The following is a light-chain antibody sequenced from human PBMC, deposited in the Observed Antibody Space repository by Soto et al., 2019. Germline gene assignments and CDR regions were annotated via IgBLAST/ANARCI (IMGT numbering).Light chain of an antibody. V-gene: IGLV1-51*01. J-gene: IGLJ1*01. Sequence: QSVLTQPPSVSAAPGQKVTISCSGSSSNIGVNSVSWYQQLPRTAPKLLIYDNDKRPSGIPDRFSGSKSGPSGTLDITGLQTVDEADYYCASWDSSLRAGVFGAGTKLTVL. CDR3: ASWDSSLRAGV. CDR2: DND. CDR1: SSNIGVNS.